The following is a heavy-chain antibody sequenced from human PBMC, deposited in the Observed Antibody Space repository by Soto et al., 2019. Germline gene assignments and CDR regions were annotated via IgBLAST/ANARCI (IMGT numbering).Heavy chain of an antibody. V-gene: IGHV1-46*01. D-gene: IGHD2-15*01. CDR2: INPSGVTT. J-gene: IGHJ4*02. Sequence: ASVKVSCKTSGYTFTNSFMHWVRLAPGQGLEWMGMINPSGVTTSSAQRFQGRVTMTRDTSTTTVYMELSSLTSEDTAVYYCARGEYCSGDSCHVFDNWGQGTLVTVSS. CDR3: ARGEYCSGDSCHVFDN. CDR1: GYTFTNSF.